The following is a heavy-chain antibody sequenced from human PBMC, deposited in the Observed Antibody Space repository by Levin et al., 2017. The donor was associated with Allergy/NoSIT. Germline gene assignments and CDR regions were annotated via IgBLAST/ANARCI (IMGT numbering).Heavy chain of an antibody. J-gene: IGHJ4*02. CDR1: GFTFSSYG. V-gene: IGHV3-33*01. Sequence: GALRLSCTASGFTFSSYGMHWVRQAPGKGLEWVAVMWYDGINKYYADSVKGRFTISRDNSKNTLYLQMNSLRAEDTAVYYCARGTPIYYFDYWGQGTLVTVSS. CDR2: MWYDGINK. CDR3: ARGTPIYYFDY. D-gene: IGHD3-3*01.